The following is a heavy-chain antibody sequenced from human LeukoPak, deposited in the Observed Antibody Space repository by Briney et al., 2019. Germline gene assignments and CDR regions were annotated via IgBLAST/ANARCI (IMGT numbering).Heavy chain of an antibody. D-gene: IGHD3-16*01. Sequence: GGSLRLSCAASGFTFGGYWMHWVRQAPGKGPVWVARINTDGSSTAYAHSVKGRCTISRDNVKNTLYVQMNSLRADDTAFYYCARDNGGAFDYWGLGTLVTVSS. J-gene: IGHJ4*02. V-gene: IGHV3-74*03. CDR3: ARDNGGAFDY. CDR2: INTDGSST. CDR1: GFTFGGYW.